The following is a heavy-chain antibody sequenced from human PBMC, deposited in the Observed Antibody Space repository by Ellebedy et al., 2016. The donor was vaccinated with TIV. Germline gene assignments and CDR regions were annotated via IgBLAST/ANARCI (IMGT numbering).Heavy chain of an antibody. J-gene: IGHJ6*02. CDR2: INPNSGGT. CDR1: GYTFTSYG. Sequence: AASVKVSCKASGYTFTSYGISWVRQAPGQGLEWMGWINPNSGGTNYAQKFQGRVTMTRDTSISTAYMELSRLRSDDTALYYCAKDQGSGSYYGEYYYYGMDVWGQGTTVTVSS. V-gene: IGHV1-2*02. D-gene: IGHD3-10*01. CDR3: AKDQGSGSYYGEYYYYGMDV.